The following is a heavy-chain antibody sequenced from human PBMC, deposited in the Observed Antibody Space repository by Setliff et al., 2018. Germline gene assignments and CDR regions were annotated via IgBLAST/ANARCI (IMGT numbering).Heavy chain of an antibody. Sequence: WASVKVSCKTSGYTFTNYGITWVRQAPGQGLEWMGWINNYSFKTNYPRKFLGRVTVTTDTSTGTAYMELGSLTSDDTAIYYCARINFYVSSGYYYAPDYWGPGTLVTVSS. D-gene: IGHD3-22*01. CDR2: INNYSFKT. CDR3: ARINFYVSSGYYYAPDY. V-gene: IGHV1-18*01. J-gene: IGHJ4*02. CDR1: GYTFTNYG.